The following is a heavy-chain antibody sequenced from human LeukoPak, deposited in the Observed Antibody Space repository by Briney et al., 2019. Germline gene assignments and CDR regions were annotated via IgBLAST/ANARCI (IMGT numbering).Heavy chain of an antibody. D-gene: IGHD5-18*01. CDR2: ISYDGSNK. V-gene: IGHV3-30*03. CDR1: GFTFRSYG. CDR3: ARHGYYYLDN. Sequence: GGSLRLSCAASGFTFRSYGMHWVRQAPGKGLEWVAVISYDGSNKYYADSVKGRFTISRDNSKNTLYLQMNSLRAEDTAVYYCARHGYYYLDNWGQGTLVTVSS. J-gene: IGHJ4*02.